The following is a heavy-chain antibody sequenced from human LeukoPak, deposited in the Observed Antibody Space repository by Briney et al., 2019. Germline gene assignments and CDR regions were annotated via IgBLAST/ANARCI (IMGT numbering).Heavy chain of an antibody. V-gene: IGHV3-7*05. Sequence: GGSLRLSCVASGFSFSSYYMSWLRQAPGRGLEWVANIKADGSEKHYVDSVKGRLTISRDNAKNSVYLQMNSLRAEDTAIYYCATTASLSYWGQGTLVTVSS. CDR3: ATTASLSY. D-gene: IGHD4-17*01. CDR2: IKADGSEK. CDR1: GFSFSSYY. J-gene: IGHJ4*02.